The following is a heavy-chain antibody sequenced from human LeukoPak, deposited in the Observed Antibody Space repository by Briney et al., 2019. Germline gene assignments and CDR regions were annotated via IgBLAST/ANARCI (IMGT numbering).Heavy chain of an antibody. Sequence: PGGSLRLSCAASGFTVSSNYMSWARQAPGKGLEWVSVIYSGGSTYYADSVKGRFTISRDNSKNTLYLQMNSLRAEDTAVYYCARDYVHVRDRYQGFDYWGQGTLVTVSS. J-gene: IGHJ4*02. CDR1: GFTVSSNY. V-gene: IGHV3-66*01. CDR3: ARDYVHVRDRYQGFDY. D-gene: IGHD5-24*01. CDR2: IYSGGST.